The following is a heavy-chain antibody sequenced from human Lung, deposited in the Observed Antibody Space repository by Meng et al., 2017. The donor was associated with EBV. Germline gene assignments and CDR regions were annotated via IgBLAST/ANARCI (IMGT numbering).Heavy chain of an antibody. Sequence: QVHLRESGPGLVKPSGTLSLTCAVSGGSISSSDWWSWVRQPPGKGLEWIGEIYHSGNTIYNPSLKSRITMSLDKPKNQFSLKLSSVTAADTAVYYCARDSDSAYSLGYWGQGTLVTVSS. CDR2: IYHSGNT. CDR3: ARDSDSAYSLGY. CDR1: GGSISSSDW. D-gene: IGHD2-21*01. J-gene: IGHJ4*02. V-gene: IGHV4-4*02.